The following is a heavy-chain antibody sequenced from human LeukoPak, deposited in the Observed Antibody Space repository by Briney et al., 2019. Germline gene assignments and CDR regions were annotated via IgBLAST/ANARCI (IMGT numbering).Heavy chain of an antibody. CDR2: IYYSGST. J-gene: IGHJ4*02. CDR3: ARDGTEGVIDY. D-gene: IGHD3-22*01. Sequence: SETLSLTCTVSGGSISSGDYYWSWIRQPPGKGLEWIGYIYYSGSTYYNPSLKSRVTISVDTSKNQFSLKLSSVTAADTAVYYCARDGTEGVIDYWGQGTLVTVSS. V-gene: IGHV4-30-4*02. CDR1: GGSISSGDYY.